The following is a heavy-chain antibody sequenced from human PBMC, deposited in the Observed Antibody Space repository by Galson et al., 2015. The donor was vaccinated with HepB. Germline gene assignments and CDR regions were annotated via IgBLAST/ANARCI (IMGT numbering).Heavy chain of an antibody. CDR3: ARGLYSWNTGDY. CDR2: ISSSGSTI. Sequence: SLRLSCAASGFTFSSYEMNWVRQAPGKGLEWVSYISSSGSTIYYADSVKGRFTISRDNAKNSLYLQMNSLRAEDTAVYYCARGLYSWNTGDYWGQGTPVTVSS. CDR1: GFTFSSYE. J-gene: IGHJ4*02. D-gene: IGHD1/OR15-1a*01. V-gene: IGHV3-48*03.